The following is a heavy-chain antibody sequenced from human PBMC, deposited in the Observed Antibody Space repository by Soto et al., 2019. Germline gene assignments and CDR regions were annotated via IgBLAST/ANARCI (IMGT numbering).Heavy chain of an antibody. Sequence: EVQLVESGGGLVQPGGSLRLSCAASGFTFSYDWMSWVRQAPGKGLAWVANINQDGSERDYVDSVKGRFTISRDNTKNSLFLQMSSLRGEDTAVYYCARGPTWAQGTLVTVS. CDR2: INQDGSER. CDR3: ARGPT. V-gene: IGHV3-7*01. J-gene: IGHJ1*01. CDR1: GFTFSYDW.